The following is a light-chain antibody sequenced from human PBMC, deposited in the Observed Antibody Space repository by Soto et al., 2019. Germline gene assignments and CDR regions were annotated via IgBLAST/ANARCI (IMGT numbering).Light chain of an antibody. CDR2: GVF. J-gene: IGKJ2*01. V-gene: IGKV3-20*01. Sequence: EIVLTQSPGTLSLSPGERATLSCRASQRVSSNYLAWYQQKPGQAPRLLIYGVFSRATGIPDRFSGSGSGTDFTLTISRLEPEDFAVYFCQQYSDSLYTFGHGTKLEIK. CDR3: QQYSDSLYT. CDR1: QRVSSNY.